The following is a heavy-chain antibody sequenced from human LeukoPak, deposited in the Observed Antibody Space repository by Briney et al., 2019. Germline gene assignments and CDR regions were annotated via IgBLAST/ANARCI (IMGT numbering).Heavy chain of an antibody. J-gene: IGHJ5*02. CDR1: GGSFSGYY. CDR2: INHSGST. CDR3: ARGQRRGSPRGWSDP. Sequence: SETLSLTCAVYGGSFSGYYWSRIRQPPGKGLEWIGEINHSGSTNYNPSLKSRVTISVDTSKNQFSLKLSSVTAADTAVYYCARGQRRGSPRGWSDPWGQGTLVTVSS. D-gene: IGHD1-26*01. V-gene: IGHV4-34*01.